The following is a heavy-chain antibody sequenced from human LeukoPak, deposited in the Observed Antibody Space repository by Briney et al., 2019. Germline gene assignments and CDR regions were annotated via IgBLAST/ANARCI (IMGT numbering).Heavy chain of an antibody. CDR1: GGSISSYY. CDR2: IYTSGST. J-gene: IGHJ6*03. Sequence: SETLSLTCTVSGGSISSYYWSWIRQPAGKGLEWIGRIYTSGSTNYNPSLKSRVTMSVDTSKNQFSLKLSSVTAADTAVYYCARESADFWSGYFPGYYYYMDVWGKGTTVTVSS. CDR3: ARESADFWSGYFPGYYYYMDV. D-gene: IGHD3-3*01. V-gene: IGHV4-4*07.